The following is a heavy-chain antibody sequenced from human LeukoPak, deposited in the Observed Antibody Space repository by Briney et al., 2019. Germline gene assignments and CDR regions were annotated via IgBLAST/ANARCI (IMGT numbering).Heavy chain of an antibody. CDR3: AREREELDY. CDR1: GYTFTGYY. V-gene: IGHV1-2*02. Sequence: ASVKVSCKASGYTFTGYYMHWVRQAPGQGLEWMGWINPNSGGTSYAQKFQGRVTMTRDTSTSTVYMELSSLRSEDTAVYYCAREREELDYWGQGTLVTVSS. J-gene: IGHJ4*02. D-gene: IGHD3-10*01. CDR2: INPNSGGT.